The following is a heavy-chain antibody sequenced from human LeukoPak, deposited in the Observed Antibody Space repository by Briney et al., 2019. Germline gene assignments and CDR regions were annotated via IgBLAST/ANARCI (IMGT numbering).Heavy chain of an antibody. CDR3: ARDPGANWGSFVTDNWFDP. CDR2: ISAYNGNT. D-gene: IGHD7-27*01. V-gene: IGHV1-18*01. CDR1: GYTFTSYG. J-gene: IGHJ5*02. Sequence: ASVNVSCMSSGYTFTSYGISWVRPAPGQGLAGMGWISAYNGNTNYAQKLQGRVTMTTDTSTSTAYMELRSLRSDDTAVYYCARDPGANWGSFVTDNWFDPWGQGTLVTVSS.